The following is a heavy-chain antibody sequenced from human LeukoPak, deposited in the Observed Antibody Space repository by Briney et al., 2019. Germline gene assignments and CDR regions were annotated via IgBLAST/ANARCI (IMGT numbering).Heavy chain of an antibody. CDR1: GGSISSYY. CDR3: ARARGPGPVGNTGGAWFDP. D-gene: IGHD3-16*01. V-gene: IGHV4-59*01. Sequence: SETLSLTRTVSGGSISSYYWSWIRQPPGKGLEWIGYIYYSGSTNYNPSLKSRVTISVDTSKNQFSLKLSSVTAADTAVYYCARARGPGPVGNTGGAWFDPWGQGTLVTVSS. J-gene: IGHJ5*02. CDR2: IYYSGST.